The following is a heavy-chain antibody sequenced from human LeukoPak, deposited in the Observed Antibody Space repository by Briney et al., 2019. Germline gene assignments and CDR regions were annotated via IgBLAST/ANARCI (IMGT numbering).Heavy chain of an antibody. D-gene: IGHD3-3*01. Sequence: GGSLRLSCAASGFTFSSYGMHWVRQAPGKGLEWVAVIWYDGSNKYYADSVKGRFTVPRDNSKNTLYLQMNSLRAEDTAVYYCARDRKRGFFAANDHFDYWGQGTLVTVSS. CDR3: ARDRKRGFFAANDHFDY. CDR2: IWYDGSNK. J-gene: IGHJ4*02. V-gene: IGHV3-33*01. CDR1: GFTFSSYG.